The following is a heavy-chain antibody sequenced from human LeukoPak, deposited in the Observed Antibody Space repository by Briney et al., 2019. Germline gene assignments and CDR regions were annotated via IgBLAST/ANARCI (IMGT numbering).Heavy chain of an antibody. CDR3: ARDYGGSSPFDY. J-gene: IGHJ4*02. CDR1: GFTFSSYE. D-gene: IGHD4-23*01. Sequence: GGSLRLSCAASGFTFSSYEMNWVRQAPGKGLEWISYISGSGSTIYYADSVKGRFTISRDNAKNSLYLQMNSLRAEDKAVYYCARDYGGSSPFDYWGQGTLVTVSS. CDR2: ISGSGSTI. V-gene: IGHV3-48*03.